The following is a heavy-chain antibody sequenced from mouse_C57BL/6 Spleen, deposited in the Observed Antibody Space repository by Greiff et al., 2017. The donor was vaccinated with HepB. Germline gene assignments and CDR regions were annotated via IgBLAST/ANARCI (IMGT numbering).Heavy chain of an antibody. Sequence: EVQLQQSGPELVKPVASVKISCKASGYTFTDYYMNWVKQSHGKSLEWIGDINPNNGGTSYNQKFKGKATLTVDKSSSTAYMELRSLTSEDSAVYYCARSRDYWGQGTTLTVSS. J-gene: IGHJ2*01. V-gene: IGHV1-26*01. D-gene: IGHD3-1*01. CDR2: INPNNGGT. CDR3: ARSRDY. CDR1: GYTFTDYY.